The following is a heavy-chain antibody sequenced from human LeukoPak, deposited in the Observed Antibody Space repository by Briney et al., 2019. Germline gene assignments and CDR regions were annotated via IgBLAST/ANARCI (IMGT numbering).Heavy chain of an antibody. D-gene: IGHD2-2*03. J-gene: IGHJ2*01. CDR2: INHSGST. CDR3: ARWMTWYSDL. Sequence: PSETLSLTCAVYGGSFSGYYWSSVRQPPGKGLEWIGEINHSGSTNYNPSLKVRVTISVDTSKNQFSPKLNSVTAADTAVYYCARWMTWYSDLWGRGTLVPVSS. V-gene: IGHV4-34*01. CDR1: GGSFSGYY.